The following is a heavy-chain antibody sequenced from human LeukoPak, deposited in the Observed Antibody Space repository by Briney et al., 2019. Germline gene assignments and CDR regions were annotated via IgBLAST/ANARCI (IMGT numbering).Heavy chain of an antibody. CDR2: MNPNSGNT. CDR1: GYTFTSYD. D-gene: IGHD3-10*01. Sequence: ASVKVSCKASGYTFTSYDINWVRQATGQGLEWMGWMNPNSGNTGYAQKFQGRVTMTRNTSISTAYMELSSLRSENTAVYYCARRSRSYGSGNIGGYWGQGTLVTVSS. CDR3: ARRSRSYGSGNIGGY. V-gene: IGHV1-8*01. J-gene: IGHJ4*02.